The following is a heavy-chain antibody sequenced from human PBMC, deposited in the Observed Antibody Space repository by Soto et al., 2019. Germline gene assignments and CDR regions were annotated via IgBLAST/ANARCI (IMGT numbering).Heavy chain of an antibody. CDR3: ARKSDAVASKPPDY. Sequence: QLQLQESGPGLVKPSETLSLTCSVSGGSINSSSYYWGWIRQPPGKGLEWIGSISYSGGTYYNPSLKSRVTISVDTSKNQFSLKLSSVTAADTAVYYCARKSDAVASKPPDYWGQGTLVTVSS. CDR1: GGSINSSSYY. J-gene: IGHJ4*02. CDR2: ISYSGGT. D-gene: IGHD6-19*01. V-gene: IGHV4-39*01.